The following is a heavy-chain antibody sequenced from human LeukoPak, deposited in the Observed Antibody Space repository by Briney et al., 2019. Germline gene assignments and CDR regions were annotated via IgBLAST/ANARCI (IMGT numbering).Heavy chain of an antibody. J-gene: IGHJ3*02. Sequence: PGGSLRLSCAASGFTFSSYWMSWVRQAPGKGLEWVGRIKSKTDGGTTDYAAPVKGRFTISRDDSKNTLYLQMNSLKTEDTAVYYCTTDNPYCSSTSCYFAFDIWGQGTMVTVSS. CDR1: GFTFSSYW. D-gene: IGHD2-2*01. CDR2: IKSKTDGGTT. V-gene: IGHV3-15*01. CDR3: TTDNPYCSSTSCYFAFDI.